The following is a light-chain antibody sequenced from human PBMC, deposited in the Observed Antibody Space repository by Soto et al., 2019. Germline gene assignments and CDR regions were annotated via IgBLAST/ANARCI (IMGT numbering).Light chain of an antibody. CDR2: NNN. V-gene: IGLV1-44*01. CDR3: GSYTGSIYV. J-gene: IGLJ1*01. Sequence: QSVLTQPPSASGTPGQRVTISCSGSSSNIGGRTVNWYQQLPGTAPKLLIYNNNQRPSGVPDRFSGSKSGTSASLAITGLQSEDEADYYCGSYTGSIYVFGTGTKVTVL. CDR1: SSNIGGRT.